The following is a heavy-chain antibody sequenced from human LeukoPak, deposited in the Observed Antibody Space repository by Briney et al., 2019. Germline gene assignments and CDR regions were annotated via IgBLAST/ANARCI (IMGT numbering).Heavy chain of an antibody. CDR2: IYPGDSDT. CDR3: ARHQGGRWLLDAFGI. CDR1: GYSFTSYW. J-gene: IGHJ3*02. D-gene: IGHD5-24*01. Sequence: GESLKISCKGSGYSFTSYWIGWVRQMPGKGLEWMGIIYPGDSDTRYSPSFQGQVTISADKSISTAYLQWSSLKASDTAMYYCARHQGGRWLLDAFGIWGQGTMVTVSS. V-gene: IGHV5-51*01.